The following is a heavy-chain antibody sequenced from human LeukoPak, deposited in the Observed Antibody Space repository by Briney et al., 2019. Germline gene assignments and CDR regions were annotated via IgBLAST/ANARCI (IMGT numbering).Heavy chain of an antibody. V-gene: IGHV4-38-2*02. CDR3: ARLFCSSTTCYDVYYFDY. Sequence: SETLSLTCTVSGYSISSGYYWGWIRQPPGKGLEWIGSIYHSGSTYYNPSLKSRVTISLDTSKNQISLKLSSVTAADTAVYYCARLFCSSTTCYDVYYFDYWGQGTLVTVSS. J-gene: IGHJ4*02. CDR1: GYSISSGYY. D-gene: IGHD2-2*01. CDR2: IYHSGST.